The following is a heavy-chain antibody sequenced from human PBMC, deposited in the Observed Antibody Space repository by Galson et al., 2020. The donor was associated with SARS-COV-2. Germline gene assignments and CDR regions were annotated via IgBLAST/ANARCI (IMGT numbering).Heavy chain of an antibody. J-gene: IGHJ6*02. D-gene: IGHD1-1*01. V-gene: IGHV1-18*01. CDR1: GYSFSTSG. Sequence: GESLKISCKASGYSFSTSGFSWVRQAPGQGLEWMGWISPYSGTTNYAQKFQGRVTMTTDTATSTDYLELRSLRSDDTAVYYCARDWKGVYHYGLDVWGQGTTVTVSS. CDR3: ARDWKGVYHYGLDV. CDR2: ISPYSGTT.